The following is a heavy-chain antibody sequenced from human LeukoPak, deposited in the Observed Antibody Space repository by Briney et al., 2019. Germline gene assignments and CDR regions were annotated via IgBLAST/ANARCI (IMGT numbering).Heavy chain of an antibody. CDR2: ISAYNGNT. CDR1: GYTFTSYG. CDR3: ARVQVLINAFDI. V-gene: IGHV1-18*01. Sequence: GASVKVSCKASGYTFTSYGISWVRQAAGQGGEWMGWISAYNGNTNYAQKLQGRVTMTTDTSTSTAYMELRSLRSDDTAVYYCARVQVLINAFDIWGQGTMVTVSS. J-gene: IGHJ3*02.